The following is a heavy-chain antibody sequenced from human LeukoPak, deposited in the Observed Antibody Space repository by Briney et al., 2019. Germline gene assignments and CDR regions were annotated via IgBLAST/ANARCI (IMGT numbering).Heavy chain of an antibody. CDR2: INHSGST. CDR3: ARARIRLWFGELYWFDP. CDR1: GGSFSGYY. D-gene: IGHD3-10*01. Sequence: SETLSLTCAVYGGSFSGYYWSWIRQPPGKGLEWIGEINHSGSTNYNPSLKSRVTISVDTSKNQFSLKLSFVTAADTAVYYCARARIRLWFGELYWFDPWGQGTLVTVSS. V-gene: IGHV4-34*01. J-gene: IGHJ5*02.